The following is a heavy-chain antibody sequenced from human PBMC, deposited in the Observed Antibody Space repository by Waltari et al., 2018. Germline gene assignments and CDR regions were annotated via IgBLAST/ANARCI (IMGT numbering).Heavy chain of an antibody. V-gene: IGHV4-38-2*02. CDR2: MYYRGTT. J-gene: IGHJ4*02. CDR3: ARDVEGDGVLYGSPRRFDY. CDR1: NFYISNGYY. D-gene: IGHD3-10*01. Sequence: QVQLQESGPGLVKPSETLSLTCAVSNFYISNGYYWGWIRQPPGKGLEWIGSMYYRGTTYYNPSLKGRVTISVDTSKNNLFLNLDSVTAADTAVYYCARDVEGDGVLYGSPRRFDYWGQGILVTVSS.